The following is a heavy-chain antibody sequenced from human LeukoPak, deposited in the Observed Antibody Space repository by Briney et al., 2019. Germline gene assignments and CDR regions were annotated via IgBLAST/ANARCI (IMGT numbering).Heavy chain of an antibody. J-gene: IGHJ4*02. D-gene: IGHD1-26*01. Sequence: ASVKVSCKASGYTITAYYIHWVRQAPGQGLEWMGQINPKSGGTKYAQKFQGRVTMTRDTSSNTAYMELSGLRSDDTTMYYCARDWTGGSHDYWGQGTLITVSS. CDR3: ARDWTGGSHDY. CDR2: INPKSGGT. V-gene: IGHV1-2*06. CDR1: GYTITAYY.